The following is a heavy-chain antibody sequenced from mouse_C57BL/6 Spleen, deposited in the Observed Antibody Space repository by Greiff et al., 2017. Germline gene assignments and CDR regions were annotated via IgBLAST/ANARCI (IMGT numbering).Heavy chain of an antibody. D-gene: IGHD1-1*01. CDR2: IRLKSDNYAT. Sequence: EVKLEESGGGLVQPGGSMKLSCVASGFTFSNYWMNWVRQSPEKGLEWVAQIRLKSDNYATHYAESVKGRFTISRDDSKSSVYLQMNNLRAEDTGIYYCTEGYYGGGFDYGGQGTTLTVSS. CDR3: TEGYYGGGFDY. CDR1: GFTFSNYW. J-gene: IGHJ2*01. V-gene: IGHV6-3*01.